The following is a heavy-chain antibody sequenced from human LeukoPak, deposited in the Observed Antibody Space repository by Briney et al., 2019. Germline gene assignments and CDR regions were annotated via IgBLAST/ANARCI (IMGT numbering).Heavy chain of an antibody. V-gene: IGHV1-2*02. CDR1: GYTFTGYY. Sequence: GASVKVSCKASGYTFTGYYMHWVRQAPGQGLEWMGWINPDSGATDYAQNFQGRVTMTRDTSISTAYMELSRLRADDTAVYYCASPPDQDGEHLQHWGQGTLVTVSS. CDR2: INPDSGAT. J-gene: IGHJ1*01. D-gene: IGHD1-14*01. CDR3: ASPPDQDGEHLQH.